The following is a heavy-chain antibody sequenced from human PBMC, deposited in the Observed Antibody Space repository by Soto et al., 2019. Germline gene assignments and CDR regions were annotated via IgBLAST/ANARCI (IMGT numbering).Heavy chain of an antibody. CDR1: GFTFSSYG. V-gene: IGHV3-30*18. Sequence: QVQLVESGGGVVQPGRSLRLSCAASGFTFSSYGMHWVRQAPGKGLEWGAVISYEGSNKNYADSVKGRFTSSRDNSKNTLYLQMNSLRAEDTAVYYCAKDSSPRGDTESDAFDIWGQGTMVTVSS. J-gene: IGHJ3*02. CDR3: AKDSSPRGDTESDAFDI. D-gene: IGHD4-17*01. CDR2: ISYEGSNK.